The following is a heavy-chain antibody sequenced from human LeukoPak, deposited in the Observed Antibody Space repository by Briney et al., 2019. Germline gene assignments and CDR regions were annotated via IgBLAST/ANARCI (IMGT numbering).Heavy chain of an antibody. CDR1: GYTFTSYG. CDR2: INPNSGAT. Sequence: ASVKVSCKASGYTFTSYGISWVRQAPGQGLEWMGRINPNSGATNYAQKFQGRVTMTRDTSISTAYMELTTLRSDDTAVYCCAKSIEYCGADCYGYFDLWGRGTLVTVSS. J-gene: IGHJ2*01. CDR3: AKSIEYCGADCYGYFDL. D-gene: IGHD2-21*02. V-gene: IGHV1-2*06.